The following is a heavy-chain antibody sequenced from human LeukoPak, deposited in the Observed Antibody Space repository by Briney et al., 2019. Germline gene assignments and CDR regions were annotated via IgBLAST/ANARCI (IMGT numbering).Heavy chain of an antibody. V-gene: IGHV3-23*01. CDR2: ISGSGGST. J-gene: IGHJ6*03. Sequence: GGSLRLSCAASGFTFSSYGMNWVRQAPGKGLEWVSAISGSGGSTYYADSVKGRFTISRDNSKNTLYLQMNSLRAEDTAVYYCASCPYYYYMDVWGKGTTVTVSS. CDR3: ASCPYYYYMDV. CDR1: GFTFSSYG.